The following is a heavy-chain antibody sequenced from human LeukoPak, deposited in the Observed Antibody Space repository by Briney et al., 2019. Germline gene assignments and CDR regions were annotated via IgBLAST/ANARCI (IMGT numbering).Heavy chain of an antibody. D-gene: IGHD3-10*01. J-gene: IGHJ4*02. V-gene: IGHV4-38-2*02. CDR1: GYSISSGYY. CDR3: ASERWFGELSEFDY. CDR2: IYHSGST. Sequence: SETLSLTCTVSGYSISSGYYWGWIRQPPGKGLEWIGSIYHSGSTYYNPSLKSRVTISVDTSKNQFSLKLSSVTAADTAVYYCASERWFGELSEFDYWGQGTLVTVSS.